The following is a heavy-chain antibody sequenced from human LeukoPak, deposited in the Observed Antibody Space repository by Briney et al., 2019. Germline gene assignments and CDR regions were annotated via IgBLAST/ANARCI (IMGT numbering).Heavy chain of an antibody. CDR3: ARSLGHEGSDAFDI. V-gene: IGHV5-51*01. CDR1: GYTFTSYW. CDR2: IYPGDSDT. J-gene: IGHJ3*02. D-gene: IGHD1-26*01. Sequence: GESLRISCQGSGYTFTSYWIDWVRHVPGKGLEWMGLIYPGDSDTRYSPSIEGQFTISADKSISSAYLQWSSLKASDTAVYYCARSLGHEGSDAFDIRGQGTMVTVSS.